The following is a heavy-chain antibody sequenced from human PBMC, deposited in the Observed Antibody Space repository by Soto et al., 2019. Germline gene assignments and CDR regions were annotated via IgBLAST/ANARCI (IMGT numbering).Heavy chain of an antibody. CDR3: AHGSCTSADCYPNPYLDY. V-gene: IGHV2-5*02. CDR2: IYWDGDE. Sequence: QITLKESGPTLVKPTQTLTLTCTFSGFSLSTSAEGVGWISQPPGKALEWLALIYWDGDERYSPSLKSRLTITKDTSKNQVVLTMTNMDPADTATYSCAHGSCTSADCYPNPYLDYWGQGILVTVSS. CDR1: GFSLSTSAEG. D-gene: IGHD2-2*01. J-gene: IGHJ4*02.